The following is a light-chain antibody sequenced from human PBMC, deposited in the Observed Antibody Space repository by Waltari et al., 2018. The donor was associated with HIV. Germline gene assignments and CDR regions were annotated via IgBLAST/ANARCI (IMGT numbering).Light chain of an antibody. CDR1: QSVSSNY. Sequence: TQSPGTLSLSPGEGATLSCRASQSVSSNYLAWYQQKPGQAPRLLIYAALNRATGIPDRFSGSGSGADFTLTNSRLEPQDFVVYYCQQYGSSPYTFGQGTKLEIK. CDR2: AAL. CDR3: QQYGSSPYT. V-gene: IGKV3-20*01. J-gene: IGKJ2*01.